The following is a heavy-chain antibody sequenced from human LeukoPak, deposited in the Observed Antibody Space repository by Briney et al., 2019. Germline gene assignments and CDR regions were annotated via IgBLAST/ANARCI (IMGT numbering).Heavy chain of an antibody. D-gene: IGHD1-7*01. CDR1: GFTFSSYS. Sequence: GGSLRLSCAASGFTFSSYSMNWVRQAPGKGLEWVSYISSSSSTIYYADSVKGRFTISRDNAKNSLYLQMNSLRVEDTAVYYCARDSYNWNSGGQNWFDPWGQGTLVTVSS. CDR3: ARDSYNWNSGGQNWFDP. V-gene: IGHV3-48*01. CDR2: ISSSSSTI. J-gene: IGHJ5*02.